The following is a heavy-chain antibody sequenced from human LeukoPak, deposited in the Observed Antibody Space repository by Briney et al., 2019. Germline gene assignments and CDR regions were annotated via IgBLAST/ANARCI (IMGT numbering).Heavy chain of an antibody. J-gene: IGHJ4*02. CDR3: SRGRDQSKTGDS. Sequence: PSETLSLTCTVSGGSISSYYWSWIRQPPGKGLEWIGYIYYSGSTNFNPSLKSRVSISVDTSKNQFSLILTSVTAADTGVYYCSRGRDQSKTGDSWGQGTVVTVSS. CDR2: IYYSGST. V-gene: IGHV4-59*12. CDR1: GGSISSYY. D-gene: IGHD2-2*01.